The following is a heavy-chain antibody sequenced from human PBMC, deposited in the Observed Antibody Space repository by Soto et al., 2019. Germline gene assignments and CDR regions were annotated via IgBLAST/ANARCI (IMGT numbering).Heavy chain of an antibody. CDR3: ATWHEREHAYDV. Sequence: DVQLVESGGGLIQPGESLRLSCAAFGLTISGKKYVAWVRQAPGKGLEWVSALYDVDGSFYADSVKGRFTTSSDSSTTTVYLQMNDLRPDDTAVYYCATWHEREHAYDVWGQGKTVTVSS. CDR1: GLTISGKKY. V-gene: IGHV3-53*01. CDR2: LYDVDGS. D-gene: IGHD1-1*01. J-gene: IGHJ3*01.